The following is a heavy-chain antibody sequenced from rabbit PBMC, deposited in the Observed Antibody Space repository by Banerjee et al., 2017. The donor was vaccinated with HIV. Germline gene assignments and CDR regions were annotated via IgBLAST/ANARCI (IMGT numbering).Heavy chain of an antibody. CDR3: ARDLAGVIGWNFNL. CDR1: GFTLSSYW. Sequence: QEQLEESGGDLVKPEGSLTLTCTASGFTLSSYWICWVRQAPGKGLEWIACINTSTGNTVYASWAKGPFTISKTSSTTVTLQMTSLTAADTATYFCARDLAGVIGWNFNLWGQGTLVTVS. CDR2: INTSTGNT. V-gene: IGHV1S45*01. D-gene: IGHD4-1*01. J-gene: IGHJ4*01.